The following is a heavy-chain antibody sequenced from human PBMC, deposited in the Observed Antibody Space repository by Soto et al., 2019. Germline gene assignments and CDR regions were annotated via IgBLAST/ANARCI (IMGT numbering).Heavy chain of an antibody. D-gene: IGHD6-13*01. Sequence: PSETLSLTCTVSGGSISSYYWSWIRQPPGKGLEWIGYIYYSGSTNYNPSLKSRVTISVDTSKNQFSLKLSSVTAADTAVYYCARSPGYSSSWSNRFDPWGQGTLVTVSS. CDR1: GGSISSYY. CDR2: IYYSGST. V-gene: IGHV4-59*01. J-gene: IGHJ5*02. CDR3: ARSPGYSSSWSNRFDP.